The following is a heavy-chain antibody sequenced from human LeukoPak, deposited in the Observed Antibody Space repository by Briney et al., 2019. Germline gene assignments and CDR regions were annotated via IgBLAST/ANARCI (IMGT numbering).Heavy chain of an antibody. CDR1: GFTFTYHW. D-gene: IGHD2-2*01. J-gene: IGHJ4*02. CDR2: IRTDGGEK. CDR3: ARNLPAADY. V-gene: IGHV3-7*01. Sequence: PGGSLRLSCAASGFTFTYHWMTWVRQAPGKGLEWVANIRTDGGEKYYVDSVRGRFTISRDNSKNSLYLQMNSLRAEDTAVYYCARNLPAADYWGQGTLVTVSS.